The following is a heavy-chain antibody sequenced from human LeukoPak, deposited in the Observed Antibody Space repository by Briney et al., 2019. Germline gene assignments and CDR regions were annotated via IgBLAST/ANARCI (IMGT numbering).Heavy chain of an antibody. CDR2: IKQDGSEK. J-gene: IGHJ5*02. Sequence: GGSLRLSCAASGFTSSSYWMSWVRQAPGKGLEWVANIKQDGSEKYYVDSVKGRFTISRDNAKNSLYLQMNSLRAEDTAVYYCASPRIAAAGTGRPWGQGTLVTVSS. CDR3: ASPRIAAAGTGRP. V-gene: IGHV3-7*01. CDR1: GFTSSSYW. D-gene: IGHD6-13*01.